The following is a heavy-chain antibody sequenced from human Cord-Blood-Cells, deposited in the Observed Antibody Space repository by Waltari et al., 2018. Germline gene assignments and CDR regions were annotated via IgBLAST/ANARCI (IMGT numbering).Heavy chain of an antibody. CDR3: ARHCSGGSCFDY. Sequence: QLQLQESGPGLVKPSETLSLTCTVSGGSISSSSYSWGWIRQPPGKGLEWIGSIYYSGSTYYNPSLKSRVTISVDTSKNQFSLKLSSVTAADTAVYYCARHCSGGSCFDYWGQGTLVTVSS. CDR1: GGSISSSSYS. D-gene: IGHD2-15*01. J-gene: IGHJ4*02. CDR2: IYYSGST. V-gene: IGHV4-39*01.